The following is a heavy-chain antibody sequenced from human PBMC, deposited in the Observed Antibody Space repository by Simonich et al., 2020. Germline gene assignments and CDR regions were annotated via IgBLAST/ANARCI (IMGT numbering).Heavy chain of an antibody. CDR2: INPNRGGT. V-gene: IGHV1-2*02. D-gene: IGHD7-27*01. CDR1: GYTFTGYY. CDR3: ARGRLTGDKGAFDI. J-gene: IGHJ3*02. Sequence: QVQLVQSGAEVKKPGASVKVSCKASGYTFTGYYMHWVRQAPGQGLEGGGWINPNRGGTNYAQKFQGRVTMTRDTSSSTAYMELSRLRSDDTAVYYCARGRLTGDKGAFDIWGQGTMVTVSS.